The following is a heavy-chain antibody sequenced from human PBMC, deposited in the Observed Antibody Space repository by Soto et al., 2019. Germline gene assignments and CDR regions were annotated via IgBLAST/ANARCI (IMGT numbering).Heavy chain of an antibody. CDR3: AKERGCSSGSCFRGLDY. J-gene: IGHJ4*02. D-gene: IGHD2-15*01. Sequence: EVQLLESGGGLVQPGGSLRLSCAASGFTFSSYAMSWVRQAPGKGLEWVSGISGSGGSTYYADPVNGRFTISRDNSKNTLDLQMHSLRAEDTAIYYCAKERGCSSGSCFRGLDYWGQGTLVTVAS. V-gene: IGHV3-23*01. CDR1: GFTFSSYA. CDR2: ISGSGGST.